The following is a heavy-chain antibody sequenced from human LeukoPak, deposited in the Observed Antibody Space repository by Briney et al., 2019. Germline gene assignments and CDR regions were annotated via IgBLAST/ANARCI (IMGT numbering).Heavy chain of an antibody. J-gene: IGHJ6*03. Sequence: PSETLSLTCTVSGGSISSYYWSWIRQPPGKGLEWIGYIYYSGSTNYNPSLKSRVTISVDTSKNQFSLKLTSVTAADTAVYYCAIEPPDAHYYYYMDVWGKGTTVTVSS. CDR1: GGSISSYY. V-gene: IGHV4-59*01. D-gene: IGHD1-14*01. CDR2: IYYSGST. CDR3: AIEPPDAHYYYYMDV.